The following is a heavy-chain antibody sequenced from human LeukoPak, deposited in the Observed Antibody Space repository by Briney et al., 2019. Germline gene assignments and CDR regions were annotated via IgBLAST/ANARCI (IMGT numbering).Heavy chain of an antibody. D-gene: IGHD1-14*01. CDR2: IDTYNGNT. Sequence: EASVKVSCKASGYTFTTYGINWVRQAPGQGLEWLSRIDTYNGNTNYVQKLQDRVTVTTDTSTSTAYMELRSLRSDDTAVYYCARDQDINRGFFQPGGYWGQGTLVTVSS. J-gene: IGHJ4*02. V-gene: IGHV1-18*01. CDR1: GYTFTTYG. CDR3: ARDQDINRGFFQPGGY.